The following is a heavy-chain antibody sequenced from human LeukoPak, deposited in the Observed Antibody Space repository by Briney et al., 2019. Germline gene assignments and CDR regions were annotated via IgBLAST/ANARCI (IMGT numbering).Heavy chain of an antibody. Sequence: GASVKVSCKASGGTFSSYAISWVRQAPGQGLEWMGGIIPIFGTANYAQKFQGRVTITADESTSTAYMELSSLRSEDTAVYYCPRSYDFWSGYFSYYYMDVWGKGTTVTVTS. V-gene: IGHV1-69*13. CDR3: PRSYDFWSGYFSYYYMDV. J-gene: IGHJ6*03. D-gene: IGHD3-3*01. CDR2: IIPIFGTA. CDR1: GGTFSSYA.